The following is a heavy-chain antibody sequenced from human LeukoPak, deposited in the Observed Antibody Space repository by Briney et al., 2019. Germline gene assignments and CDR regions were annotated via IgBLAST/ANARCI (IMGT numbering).Heavy chain of an antibody. V-gene: IGHV5-51*01. J-gene: IGHJ4*02. CDR3: ARRGYYDSSGYYNFDY. Sequence: GESLEISCKGSGYSFTNYRIAWVRQMPGKGLEWMGIIYPGDSDTRYSPSFQGQVTISADKSISTAYLQWSSLKASDTAMYYCARRGYYDSSGYYNFDYWGQGTLVTVSS. CDR2: IYPGDSDT. D-gene: IGHD3-22*01. CDR1: GYSFTNYR.